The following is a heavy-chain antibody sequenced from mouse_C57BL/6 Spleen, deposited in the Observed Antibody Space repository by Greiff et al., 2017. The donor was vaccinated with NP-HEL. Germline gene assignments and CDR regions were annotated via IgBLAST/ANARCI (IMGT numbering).Heavy chain of an antibody. V-gene: IGHV1-77*01. CDR2: IGPGSGST. Sequence: VQRVESGAELVKPGASVKISCKASGYTFTDYYINWVKQRPGQGLEWIGKIGPGSGSTYYNEKFKGKATLTADKSSSTAYMQLSSLTSEDSAVYFCARSLLLRYGKGLYFDYWGQGTTLTVSS. CDR1: GYTFTDYY. D-gene: IGHD1-1*01. J-gene: IGHJ2*01. CDR3: ARSLLLRYGKGLYFDY.